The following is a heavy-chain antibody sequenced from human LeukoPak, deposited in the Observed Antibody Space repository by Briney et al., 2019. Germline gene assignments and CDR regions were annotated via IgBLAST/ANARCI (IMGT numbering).Heavy chain of an antibody. Sequence: SKTLSLTCAVYGGSFSGYYWSWIRQPPGKGLEWIGEINHSGSTNYNPSLKSRVTMSVDTSKNQFSLKLSSVTAADTAVYYCARYYYGSGSYYYFDSWGQGTLVTVSS. CDR1: GGSFSGYY. CDR3: ARYYYGSGSYYYFDS. CDR2: INHSGST. V-gene: IGHV4-34*01. D-gene: IGHD3-10*01. J-gene: IGHJ4*02.